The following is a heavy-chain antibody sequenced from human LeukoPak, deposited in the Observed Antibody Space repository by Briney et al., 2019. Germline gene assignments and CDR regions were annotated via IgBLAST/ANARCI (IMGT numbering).Heavy chain of an antibody. D-gene: IGHD2-2*01. CDR1: GYSFTNYW. V-gene: IGHV5-51*01. CDR2: IYPGDSDT. Sequence: GESLKISCKGSGYSFTNYWIGWVRQMPGKGLEWMGIIYPGDSDTRYSPSFQGQVTVSADKSISTAYMPWSSLKASDTAMHYCARGPYCSTASCLSPYYYYYMDVWGKGTTVTVSS. J-gene: IGHJ6*03. CDR3: ARGPYCSTASCLSPYYYYYMDV.